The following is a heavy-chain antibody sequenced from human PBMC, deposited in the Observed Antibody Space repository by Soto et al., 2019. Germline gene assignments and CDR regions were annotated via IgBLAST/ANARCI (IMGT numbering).Heavy chain of an antibody. CDR1: GGSISSYY. CDR3: ARRYCSGGTCYSYDY. Sequence: SETLSLTCTVSGGSISSYYWSWIRQPPGKGLEWIGYIYYSGSTNYNPSLKSRVTISVDTSKNQFSLRLSSVTATDTAVYYCARRYCSGGTCYSYDYWGQGTRVTVSS. CDR2: IYYSGST. V-gene: IGHV4-59*08. J-gene: IGHJ4*02. D-gene: IGHD2-15*01.